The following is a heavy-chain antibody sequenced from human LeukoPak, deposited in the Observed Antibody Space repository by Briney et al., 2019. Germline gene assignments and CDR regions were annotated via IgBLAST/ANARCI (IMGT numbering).Heavy chain of an antibody. CDR1: GFTFSSYA. D-gene: IGHD6-19*01. CDR3: ATRTYSSGWYTFDY. Sequence: GESLRLSCAASGFTFSSYAMSWVRQPPGKGLEWVSGISGSTYYADSVRGRFTISRDNSKNTLYLQMNSLRAEDTAVYYCATRTYSSGWYTFDYWGQGTLVTVSS. J-gene: IGHJ4*02. V-gene: IGHV3-23*01. CDR2: ISGST.